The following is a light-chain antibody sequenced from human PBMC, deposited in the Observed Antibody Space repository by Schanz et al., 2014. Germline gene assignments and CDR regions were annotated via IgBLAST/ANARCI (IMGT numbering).Light chain of an antibody. Sequence: QSVLTQPPSVSGAPGQTVTISCTGSSSNIGAGYDVHWYQKLPGTAPKLLIYRNNNRPSGVPDRCSGSKSGTSASLAITGRQAEDEGVYYCQSYDSSLSGWVFGGGAKLTVL. J-gene: IGLJ3*02. V-gene: IGLV1-40*01. CDR3: QSYDSSLSGWV. CDR1: SSNIGAGYD. CDR2: RNN.